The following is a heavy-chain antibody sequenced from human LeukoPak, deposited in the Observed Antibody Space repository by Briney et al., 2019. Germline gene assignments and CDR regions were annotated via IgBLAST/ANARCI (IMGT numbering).Heavy chain of an antibody. Sequence: SETLSLTCTVSGGSISSYYWSWIRQPPGKGLEWIGYIYYSGSTNYNPSLKSRVTMSVDTSKNQFSLKLSSVTAADTAVYYCARRKRGYSGYDYYYYYYMDVWGKGTTVTISS. CDR1: GGSISSYY. CDR3: ARRKRGYSGYDYYYYYYMDV. V-gene: IGHV4-59*12. D-gene: IGHD5-12*01. CDR2: IYYSGST. J-gene: IGHJ6*03.